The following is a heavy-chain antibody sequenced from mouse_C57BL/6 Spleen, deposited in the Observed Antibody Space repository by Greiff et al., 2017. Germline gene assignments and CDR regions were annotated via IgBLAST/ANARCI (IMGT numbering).Heavy chain of an antibody. V-gene: IGHV1-80*01. Sequence: VKLVESGAELVKPGASVKISCKASGYAFSSYWMHWVKQRPGKGLEWIGQIYPGDGDTNYNGKFKGKATLTADTSSSTAYMQLSSLTSEDSAVYFGGKGYSGYWGQGTTLTVSS. CDR1: GYAFSSYW. CDR2: IYPGDGDT. J-gene: IGHJ2*01. D-gene: IGHD3-2*02. CDR3: GKGYSGY.